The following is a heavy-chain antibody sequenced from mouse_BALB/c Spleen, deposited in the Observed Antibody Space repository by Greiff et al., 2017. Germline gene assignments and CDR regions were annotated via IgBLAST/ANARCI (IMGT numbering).Heavy chain of an antibody. CDR3: ASAYYGPFAY. D-gene: IGHD1-2*01. CDR1: GFTFSSFG. V-gene: IGHV5-17*02. CDR2: ISSGSSTI. Sequence: EVHLVESGGGLVQPGGSRKLSCAASGFTFSSFGMHWVRQAPEKGLEWVAYISSGSSTIYYADTVKGRFTISRDNPKNTLFLQMTSLRSEDTAMYYCASAYYGPFAYWGQGTLVTVSA. J-gene: IGHJ3*01.